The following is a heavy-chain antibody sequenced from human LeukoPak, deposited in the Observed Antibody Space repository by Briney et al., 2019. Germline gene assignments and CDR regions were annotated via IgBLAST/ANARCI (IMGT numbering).Heavy chain of an antibody. D-gene: IGHD3-10*01. J-gene: IGHJ3*02. V-gene: IGHV3-7*01. CDR3: ARGATILLYDAFDI. Sequence: GGSLRLSXAASGFTFSSYWMSWVRQAPGKGREWVANIKQDGSEKYYVDSRKGRFTISRDNAKHSLYLQMNSLRAEDTAVYYCARGATILLYDAFDIWGQGTMVTVSS. CDR1: GFTFSSYW. CDR2: IKQDGSEK.